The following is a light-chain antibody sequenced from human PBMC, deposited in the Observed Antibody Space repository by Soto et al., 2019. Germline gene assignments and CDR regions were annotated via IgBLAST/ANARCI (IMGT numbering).Light chain of an antibody. CDR1: NSNIGTGFD. Sequence: QSVLTQPPSVSGAPGQRVTIACTGNNSNIGTGFDVHWYRHFPGAAPKLLLSGTSHRPSGVPDRFSGSKSGTSATLVITGLQTGDEADYYCGTWDDRLDGNYVFGTGTKLTVL. CDR2: GTS. V-gene: IGLV1-40*01. CDR3: GTWDDRLDGNYV. J-gene: IGLJ1*01.